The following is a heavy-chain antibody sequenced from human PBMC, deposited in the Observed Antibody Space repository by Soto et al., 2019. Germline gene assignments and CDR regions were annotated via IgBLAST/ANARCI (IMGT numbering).Heavy chain of an antibody. V-gene: IGHV5-51*01. J-gene: IGHJ6*02. CDR2: IYPGDSDT. Sequence: GESLKISCKGSGYSFTSYWIGWVRQMPGKGLEWMGIIYPGDSDTRYSPSFQGQVTISADKSISTAYLQWSSLKASDTAMYYCARYRHGDYALYYYYGMDVWGQGTTVTVSS. D-gene: IGHD4-17*01. CDR3: ARYRHGDYALYYYYGMDV. CDR1: GYSFTSYW.